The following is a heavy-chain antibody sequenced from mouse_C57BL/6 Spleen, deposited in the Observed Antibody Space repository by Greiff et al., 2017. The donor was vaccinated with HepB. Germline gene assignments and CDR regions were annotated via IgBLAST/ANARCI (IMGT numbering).Heavy chain of an antibody. J-gene: IGHJ1*03. D-gene: IGHD2-4*01. CDR2: ISYDGSN. CDR1: GYSITSGYY. V-gene: IGHV3-6*01. CDR3: ARGGDYEGYWYFDV. Sequence: EVQRVESGPGLVKPSQSLSLTCSVTGYSITSGYYWNWIRQFPGNKLEWMGYISYDGSNNYNPSLKNRISITRDTSKNQFFLKLNSVTTEDTATYYCARGGDYEGYWYFDVWGTGTTVTVSS.